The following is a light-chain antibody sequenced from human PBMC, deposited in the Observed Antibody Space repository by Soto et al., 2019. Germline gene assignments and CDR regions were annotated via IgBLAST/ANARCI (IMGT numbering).Light chain of an antibody. CDR3: QTYKNWPRT. CDR1: ESVDIN. V-gene: IGKV3-15*01. Sequence: EIVLTQSPATLSLSPGKSINLSCRASESVDINLAWYQQKPGQAPRLTIYGASTRATDMPGTFSGRGSGTEFTLTISSLQSEDFAVYYCQTYKNWPRTCGQGTKVDIK. J-gene: IGKJ1*01. CDR2: GAS.